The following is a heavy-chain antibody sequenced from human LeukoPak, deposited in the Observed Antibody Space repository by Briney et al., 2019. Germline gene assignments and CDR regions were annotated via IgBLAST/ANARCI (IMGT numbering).Heavy chain of an antibody. D-gene: IGHD6-6*01. CDR3: ARDHGSSYYFDY. V-gene: IGHV3-33*01. CDR2: IWYDGSNK. J-gene: IGHJ4*02. Sequence: GGSLRLSCAASGFTFSSYGMHWVRQAPGKGLEWVAVIWYDGSNKYYADSVKGRFAISRDNSKNTLYLQMNSLRAEDTAVYYCARDHGSSYYFDYWGQGTLVTVSS. CDR1: GFTFSSYG.